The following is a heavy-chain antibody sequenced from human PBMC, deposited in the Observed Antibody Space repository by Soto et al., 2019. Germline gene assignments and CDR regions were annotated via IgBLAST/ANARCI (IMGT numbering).Heavy chain of an antibody. CDR2: IYYSGST. CDR1: GGSISSYY. D-gene: IGHD1-26*01. Sequence: QVQLQESGPGLVKPSETLSLTCTVSGGSISSYYWRWIRQPPGKGLEWIGYIYYSGSTNYNPSLKRRVTISVDTYKNQFSLKLSSVTAADTAVYYCARRYGGNLDYWGQGTLVTVSS. CDR3: ARRYGGNLDY. J-gene: IGHJ4*02. V-gene: IGHV4-59*08.